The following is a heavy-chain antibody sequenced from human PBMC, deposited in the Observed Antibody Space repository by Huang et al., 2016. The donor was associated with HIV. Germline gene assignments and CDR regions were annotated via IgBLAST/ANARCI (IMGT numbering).Heavy chain of an antibody. Sequence: EVQMVQSAGGLVPPGGSLKVSCVTSGFTFSRSSIHWVRQAPGKGLEWVGRIRRKADNLATSHAESVKGRFTISRDESKSTSYLQMNGLREEDSAVYYCIRWAADYACGQGTVVTVS. CDR1: GFTFSRSS. D-gene: IGHD4-17*01. V-gene: IGHV3-73*01. J-gene: IGHJ5*02. CDR2: IRRKADNLAT. CDR3: IRWAADYA.